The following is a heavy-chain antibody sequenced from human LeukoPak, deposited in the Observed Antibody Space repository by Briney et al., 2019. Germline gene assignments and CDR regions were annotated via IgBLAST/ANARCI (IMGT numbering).Heavy chain of an antibody. CDR2: ISGSGGST. Sequence: GGSLRLSCAASGFTFSSYAMSWVRQAPGKGLEWVSAISGSGGSTYYADSVKGRFTISRDNSKNTLYLQMNSLRAEDTAVYYCAKDALSSGSYYTLGYWGQGTLVTVPS. D-gene: IGHD1-26*01. CDR3: AKDALSSGSYYTLGY. J-gene: IGHJ4*02. V-gene: IGHV3-23*01. CDR1: GFTFSSYA.